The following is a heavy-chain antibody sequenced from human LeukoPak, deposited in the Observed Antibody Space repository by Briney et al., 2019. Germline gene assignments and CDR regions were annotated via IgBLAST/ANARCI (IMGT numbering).Heavy chain of an antibody. CDR3: ARSEGFPYYYDSSGYYY. CDR2: ISGSGGST. J-gene: IGHJ4*02. D-gene: IGHD3-22*01. CDR1: GFTFSSYE. V-gene: IGHV3-23*01. Sequence: GGSLRLSCAASGFTFSSYEMNWVRQAPGKGLEWVSAISGSGGSTYYADSVKGRFTISRDNSKNTLYLQMNSLRAEDTAVYYCARSEGFPYYYDSSGYYYWGQGTLVTVSS.